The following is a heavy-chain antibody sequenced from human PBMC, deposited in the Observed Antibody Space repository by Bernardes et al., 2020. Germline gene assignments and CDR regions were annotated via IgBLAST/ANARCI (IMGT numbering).Heavy chain of an antibody. Sequence: GGSLRLSCAASGFTFDEHTMHWVRTAPGKGLQWVSPIGWDGSITHYSAPMKGRVTISRDNSKNSLYLQMHSPGTEDTGFYYCAKGKRYCGSASCRGVLENWGQGALVTVSS. D-gene: IGHD2-2*01. J-gene: IGHJ4*02. V-gene: IGHV3-43*01. CDR3: AKGKRYCGSASCRGVLEN. CDR2: IGWDGSIT. CDR1: GFTFDEHT.